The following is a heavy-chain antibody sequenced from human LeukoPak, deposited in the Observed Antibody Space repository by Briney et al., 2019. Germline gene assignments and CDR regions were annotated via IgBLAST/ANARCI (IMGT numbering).Heavy chain of an antibody. J-gene: IGHJ4*02. V-gene: IGHV3-48*03. CDR3: ARTVARIGY. CDR2: ISSSGSTI. D-gene: IGHD4-23*01. CDR1: GFTFSSYE. Sequence: GGSLRLSCAASGFTFSSYEMNWVRQAPGKGLEWVSHISSSGSTIYYTDSVKGRFTISRDNSKNLLYLQMNSLRAEDTAIYYCARTVARIGYWGQRTLVTVSS.